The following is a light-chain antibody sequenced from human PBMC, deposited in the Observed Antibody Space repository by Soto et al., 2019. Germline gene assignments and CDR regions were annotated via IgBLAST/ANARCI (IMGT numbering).Light chain of an antibody. CDR3: SSYAARNNGV. V-gene: IGLV2-8*01. J-gene: IGLJ3*02. CDR2: EVS. Sequence: QSVLTQPPSASGSPGQSVTSSCTGTRSDVGGYNYVSWYQQHPGKAPKLMIYEVSKRPSGVPDRFSGSKSGNTASLTVSGLQAEDEADYYCSSYAARNNGVFVGGTTLTVL. CDR1: RSDVGGYNY.